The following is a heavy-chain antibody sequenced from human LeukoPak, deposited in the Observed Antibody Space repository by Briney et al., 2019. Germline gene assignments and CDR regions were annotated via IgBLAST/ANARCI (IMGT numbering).Heavy chain of an antibody. J-gene: IGHJ4*02. CDR1: GFTFSHYW. Sequence: PGGSLRLSCAASGFTFSHYWMSWVRQAPGKGLEWVANINQDGSEKYYVDSVKGRFTISRDNAKNSLYLQMTSLRAEDTALHYCATHRGYRYGTAEDFDYWGQGTLVTVSS. CDR2: INQDGSEK. V-gene: IGHV3-7*01. CDR3: ATHRGYRYGTAEDFDY. D-gene: IGHD5-18*01.